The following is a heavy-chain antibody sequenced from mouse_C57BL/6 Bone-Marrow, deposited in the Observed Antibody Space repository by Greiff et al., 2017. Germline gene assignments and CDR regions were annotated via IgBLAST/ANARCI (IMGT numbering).Heavy chain of an antibody. D-gene: IGHD1-1*01. Sequence: VQLQQPGAELVMPGASVKLSCKASGYTFTSYWMHWVKQRPGQGLEWIGEIDPSASYTNYNQKFKGKSTLTVDKSSSTAYMQLSSLTSEDSAVYYCARWNYGSSYWYFDGWGTGTTVTVSS. CDR2: IDPSASYT. J-gene: IGHJ1*03. CDR1: GYTFTSYW. V-gene: IGHV1-69*01. CDR3: ARWNYGSSYWYFDG.